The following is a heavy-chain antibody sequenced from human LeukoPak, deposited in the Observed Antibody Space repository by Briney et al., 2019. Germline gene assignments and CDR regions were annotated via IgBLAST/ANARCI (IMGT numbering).Heavy chain of an antibody. CDR3: ARHDCDSSRCSVNWFDP. V-gene: IGHV4-39*01. CDR2: IYDSGNT. CDR1: GVSMSSSPYY. D-gene: IGHD2/OR15-2a*01. J-gene: IGHJ5*02. Sequence: SETLSLTCTVSGVSMSSSPYYWGWIRQPPGKGLEWIGTIYDSGNTNYNPSLGSRLTISVDTSRNQFSLKLSSVTAADTAVYYCARHDCDSSRCSVNWFDPWGQGTLVTVSS.